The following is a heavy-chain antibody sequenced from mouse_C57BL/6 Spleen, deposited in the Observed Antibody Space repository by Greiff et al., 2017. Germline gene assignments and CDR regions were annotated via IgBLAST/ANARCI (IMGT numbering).Heavy chain of an antibody. Sequence: QVQLQQSGAELVKPGASVKIPCKASGYAFSSYWMNWVKQRPGKGLEWIGQIYPGDGDTNYNGKFKGKATLTADKSSSTAYMQLSSLTSEDSAVYFCARGTYYSNYDAMDYWGQGTSVTVSS. V-gene: IGHV1-80*01. CDR2: IYPGDGDT. J-gene: IGHJ4*01. D-gene: IGHD2-5*01. CDR3: ARGTYYSNYDAMDY. CDR1: GYAFSSYW.